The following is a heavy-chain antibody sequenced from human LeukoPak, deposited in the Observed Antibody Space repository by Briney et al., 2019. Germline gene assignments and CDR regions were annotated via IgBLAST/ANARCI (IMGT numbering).Heavy chain of an antibody. V-gene: IGHV4-4*02. D-gene: IGHD6-13*01. CDR2: INHSGST. CDR1: GGSISSSNW. Sequence: KTSGTLSLTCAVSGGSISSSNWWSWVRQPPGKGLEWIGEINHSGSTNYNPSLKSRVTISVDTSKNQFSLKLSSVTAADTAVYYCARLQAAGPYYYYYYMDVWGKGTTVTVSS. CDR3: ARLQAAGPYYYYYYMDV. J-gene: IGHJ6*03.